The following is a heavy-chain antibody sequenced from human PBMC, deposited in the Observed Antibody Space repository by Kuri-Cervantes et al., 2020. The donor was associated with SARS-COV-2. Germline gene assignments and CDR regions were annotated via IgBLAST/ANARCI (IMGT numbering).Heavy chain of an antibody. Sequence: SETLSLTCTVSGGSISSYYWSWIRQPPGKGLEWIGYIYYSGSTNYNPSLKSRVTISVDTSKNQFSLKLSPVTAADSAVYYCARSGYYSRGVTYYYMDVWDKGTTVTDSS. CDR2: IYYSGST. CDR3: ARSGYYSRGVTYYYMDV. V-gene: IGHV4-59*12. CDR1: GGSISSYY. D-gene: IGHD3-22*01. J-gene: IGHJ6*03.